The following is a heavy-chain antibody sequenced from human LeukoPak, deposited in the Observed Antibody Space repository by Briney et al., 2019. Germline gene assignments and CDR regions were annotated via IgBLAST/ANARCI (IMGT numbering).Heavy chain of an antibody. CDR3: AKEGEGQLWTRYYFDY. V-gene: IGHV3-30*02. CDR1: GFTFSSYG. Sequence: SGGSLRLSCAASGFTFSSYGMHWARQAPGKGLEWVAFIRYDGSNKYYADSVKGRFTISRDNSKNTLYLQMNSLRAEDTAVYYCAKEGEGQLWTRYYFDYWGQGTLVTVSS. D-gene: IGHD5-18*01. J-gene: IGHJ4*02. CDR2: IRYDGSNK.